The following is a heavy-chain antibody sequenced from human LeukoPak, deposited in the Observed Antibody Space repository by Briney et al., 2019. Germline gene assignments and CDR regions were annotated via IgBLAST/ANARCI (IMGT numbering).Heavy chain of an antibody. Sequence: SETLSLTCTVSGGSISSGDYYWSWIRQPPGKGLEWIGYIYYSGSTYYNPSLKCRVTISVDTSKNQFSLKLSSVTAADTAVYYCAREADVWGNHYFDYWGQGTLVTVSS. J-gene: IGHJ4*02. CDR1: GGSISSGDYY. CDR3: AREADVWGNHYFDY. D-gene: IGHD3-16*01. CDR2: IYYSGST. V-gene: IGHV4-30-4*01.